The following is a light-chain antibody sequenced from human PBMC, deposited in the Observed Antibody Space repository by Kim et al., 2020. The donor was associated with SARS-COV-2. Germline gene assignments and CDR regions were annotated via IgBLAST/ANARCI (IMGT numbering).Light chain of an antibody. CDR1: NSEFGGQNY. CDR2: DVD. J-gene: IGLJ1*01. Sequence: QSALTQPASVSGSPGQSIAISCTGPNSEFGGQNYVSWYQQQPGKAPKLMIYDVDKRPSGASNRFFGSKSGSTASLTISGLQAEDEADYYCSSYTGGSTLYVFGTGTKVTVL. V-gene: IGLV2-14*03. CDR3: SSYTGGSTLYV.